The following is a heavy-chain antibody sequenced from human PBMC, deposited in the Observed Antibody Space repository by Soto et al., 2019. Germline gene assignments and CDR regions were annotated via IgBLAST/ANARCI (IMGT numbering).Heavy chain of an antibody. J-gene: IGHJ4*02. D-gene: IGHD5-12*01. CDR1: GGSISSGDYY. CDR3: ARDLGYSGYVDY. V-gene: IGHV4-30-4*01. CDR2: IYYSGST. Sequence: SSETLSLTCTVSGGSISSGDYYWSWIRQPPGKGLEWIGYIYYSGSTYYNPSLKSRVTISVDTSKNQFSLKLSSVTAADTAVYYCARDLGYSGYVDYWGQGTLVTVSS.